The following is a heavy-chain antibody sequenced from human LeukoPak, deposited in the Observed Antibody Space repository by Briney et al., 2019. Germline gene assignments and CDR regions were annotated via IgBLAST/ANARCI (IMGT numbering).Heavy chain of an antibody. Sequence: PSQTLSLTCTVSGGSISSGGYYWSWIRQHPGKGLEWIGYIYYGGSTYYNPSLKSRVTISVDTSKNQFSLKLSSVTAADTAVYYCARGTVTTQNYYFDYWGQGTLVTVSS. V-gene: IGHV4-31*03. CDR2: IYYGGST. CDR3: ARGTVTTQNYYFDY. CDR1: GGSISSGGYY. D-gene: IGHD4-11*01. J-gene: IGHJ4*02.